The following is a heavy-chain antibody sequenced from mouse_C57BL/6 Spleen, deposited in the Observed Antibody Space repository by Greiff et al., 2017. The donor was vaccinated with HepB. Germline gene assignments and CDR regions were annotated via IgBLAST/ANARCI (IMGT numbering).Heavy chain of an antibody. CDR1: GYTFTSYW. CDR3: APYLIYYDYDDLPDFDY. CDR2: IHPNSGST. V-gene: IGHV1-64*01. J-gene: IGHJ2*01. Sequence: QVQLQQPGAELVKPGASVKLSCKASGYTFTSYWMHWVKQRPGQGLEWIGMIHPNSGSTNYNEKFKSKATLTVDKSSSTAYMQLSSLTSEDSAVYYCAPYLIYYDYDDLPDFDYWGQGTTLTVSS. D-gene: IGHD2-4*01.